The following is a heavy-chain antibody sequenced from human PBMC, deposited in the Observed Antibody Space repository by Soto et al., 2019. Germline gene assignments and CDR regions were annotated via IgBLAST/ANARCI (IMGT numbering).Heavy chain of an antibody. CDR2: IYPGDSDT. J-gene: IGHJ4*02. CDR1: GYSFTDYW. Sequence: PGESLKISCKASGYSFTDYWIGWVRQMPGKGLEWMGIIYPGDSDTKYSPSFQGQVTMSADKSISTAYLQWNSLKASDTAMYYCARDGVSSSSSFDYWGQGTLVTVSS. CDR3: ARDGVSSSSSFDY. D-gene: IGHD6-6*01. V-gene: IGHV5-51*01.